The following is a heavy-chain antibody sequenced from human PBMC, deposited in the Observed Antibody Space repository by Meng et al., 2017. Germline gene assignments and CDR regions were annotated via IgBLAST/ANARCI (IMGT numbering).Heavy chain of an antibody. Sequence: GSLRLSCTVSGFSISSGYYWGWIRQPPGKGLEWIGSIYHSGSTYYNPSLKSRVTISVDTSKNQCSLKLSSVTAADTAVYYCARLRFERNWFDPWGQGTLVTVSS. D-gene: IGHD4-17*01. CDR1: GFSISSGYY. CDR3: ARLRFERNWFDP. V-gene: IGHV4-38-2*02. CDR2: IYHSGST. J-gene: IGHJ5*02.